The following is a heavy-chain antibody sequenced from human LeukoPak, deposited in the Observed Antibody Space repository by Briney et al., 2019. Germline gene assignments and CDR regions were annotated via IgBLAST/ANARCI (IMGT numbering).Heavy chain of an antibody. Sequence: GASVKVSCKASGYTVTSYGISWVRQAPGQGLEWMGWISAYNGNTNYAQKLQSRVTMTTDTSTSTAYMELRSLRSDDTAVYYCARDTITFGGVIVRENAFDIWGQGTMVTVSS. CDR1: GYTVTSYG. CDR3: ARDTITFGGVIVRENAFDI. J-gene: IGHJ3*02. V-gene: IGHV1-18*01. D-gene: IGHD3-16*02. CDR2: ISAYNGNT.